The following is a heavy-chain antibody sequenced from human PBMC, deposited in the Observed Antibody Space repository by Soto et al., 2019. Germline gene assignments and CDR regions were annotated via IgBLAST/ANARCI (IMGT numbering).Heavy chain of an antibody. CDR3: ARLYDSSGYHEYYFDY. V-gene: IGHV4-39*01. Sequence: XXTLSLPCTVSGGSIRSSSYYWGSIRQPPGKGLEWIGSIYYSGSTYYNLSRKSRVTIYVDTSKIQSSLKLSSVTAADTAVYYCARLYDSSGYHEYYFDYWGQGTLVTVSS. D-gene: IGHD3-22*01. CDR1: GGSIRSSSYY. CDR2: IYYSGST. J-gene: IGHJ4*02.